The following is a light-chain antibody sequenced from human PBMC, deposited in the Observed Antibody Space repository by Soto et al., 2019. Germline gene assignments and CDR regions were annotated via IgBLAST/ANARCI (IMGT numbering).Light chain of an antibody. Sequence: QSALTQPASVSGSPGQSITISCTGTSSDVGGYNYVSWYQQHPGKAPKLMIYDVRNRPSGVSNRFSGSKSVNTASLTISGLQAEDEADYYCAAWDDSLSGRYVFGTGTKVTVL. CDR2: DVR. CDR3: AAWDDSLSGRYV. V-gene: IGLV2-14*01. J-gene: IGLJ1*01. CDR1: SSDVGGYNY.